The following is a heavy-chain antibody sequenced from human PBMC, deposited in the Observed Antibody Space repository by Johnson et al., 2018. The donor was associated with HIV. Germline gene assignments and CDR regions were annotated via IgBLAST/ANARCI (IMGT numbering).Heavy chain of an antibody. V-gene: IGHV3-74*02. CDR2: ISSDGTDT. J-gene: IGHJ3*01. CDR1: GFTFSRYW. D-gene: IGHD1-1*01. CDR3: ARSGPNWAFDF. Sequence: EVQLVESGGGLVQPGGSLILSCAASGFTFSRYWMHWVRQAPGKGLVWVSRISSDGTDTYYAYSVKGRFTISRDNARNTMFVQMKSLRAEDTAVYYCARSGPNWAFDFWGQGTMVTVSS.